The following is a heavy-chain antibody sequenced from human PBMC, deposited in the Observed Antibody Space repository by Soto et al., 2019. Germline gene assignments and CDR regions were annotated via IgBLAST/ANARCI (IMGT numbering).Heavy chain of an antibody. J-gene: IGHJ6*02. V-gene: IGHV4-39*01. CDR3: ARLAIDSGLRFPWRGLVPHYGMDV. CDR1: GGSISSSSYY. Sequence: PSETLSLTCTVSGGSISSSSYYWGWIRQPPGKGLEWIGSIYYSGSTYYNPSLKSRVTISVDTSENQFSLKLSSVTAADTAVYYCARLAIDSGLRFPWRGLVPHYGMDVWGQGTTVTVSS. D-gene: IGHD3-3*01. CDR2: IYYSGST.